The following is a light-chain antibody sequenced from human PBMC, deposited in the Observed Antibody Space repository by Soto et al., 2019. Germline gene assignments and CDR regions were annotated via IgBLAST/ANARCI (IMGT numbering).Light chain of an antibody. V-gene: IGKV1-39*01. CDR1: QNITKF. Sequence: DIQMTRSPSSLSASVGDRVTVTCRTSQNITKFLNWYHEKPGKVPNVLIYVTSNLENGVPSRFSPSGSGTHFSLSFSSLQPEDFATYYCQHTFCAPGTFGPGTRVDVK. CDR2: VTS. J-gene: IGKJ1*01. CDR3: QHTFCAPGT.